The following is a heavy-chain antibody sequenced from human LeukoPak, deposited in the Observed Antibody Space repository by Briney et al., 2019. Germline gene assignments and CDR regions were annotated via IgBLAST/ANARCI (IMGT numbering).Heavy chain of an antibody. D-gene: IGHD3-22*01. CDR2: INANTGNP. Sequence: ASVKVSCKASGYTFTNYAMNWVRQAPGQGLEWMGWINANTGNPTYAQGFTGRFVFSLDTSVSTAYLQISSLKAEDTAVYYCARDPNHYYDSSGYYGDYWGQGTLVTVSS. CDR3: ARDPNHYYDSSGYYGDY. J-gene: IGHJ4*02. CDR1: GYTFTNYA. V-gene: IGHV7-4-1*02.